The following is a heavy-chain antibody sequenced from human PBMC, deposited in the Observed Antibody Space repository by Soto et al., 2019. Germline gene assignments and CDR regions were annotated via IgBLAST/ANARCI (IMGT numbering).Heavy chain of an antibody. Sequence: PSETLSLTCAVYGGSFSAYYWSWIRQPPGKGLEWIGEIDHSGSTNYNPSLESRVTISVDTSKNQFSLKVSSVTAADTAVYHCARTHSAIFYGMDVWGQGTTVTVSS. CDR3: ARTHSAIFYGMDV. V-gene: IGHV4-34*01. CDR2: IDHSGST. CDR1: GGSFSAYY. J-gene: IGHJ6*02. D-gene: IGHD6-13*01.